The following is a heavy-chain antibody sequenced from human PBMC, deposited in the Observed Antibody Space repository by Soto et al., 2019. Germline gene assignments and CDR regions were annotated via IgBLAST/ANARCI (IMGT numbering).Heavy chain of an antibody. J-gene: IGHJ6*02. V-gene: IGHV3-48*02. CDR3: ARDLGALEHYGMDV. CDR2: ISSSSSTI. Sequence: EVQLVESGGGLVQPGGSLRLSCAASGFTFSSYSMNWVRQAPGKGLEWVSYISSSSSTIYYADSVKGRFTISRDNAKNSLYRQMNSLRDEDTAVYYCARDLGALEHYGMDVWGQGTTVTVSS. CDR1: GFTFSSYS. D-gene: IGHD3-16*01.